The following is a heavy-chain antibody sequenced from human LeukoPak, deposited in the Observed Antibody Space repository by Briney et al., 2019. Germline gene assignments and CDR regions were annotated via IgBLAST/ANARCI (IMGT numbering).Heavy chain of an antibody. Sequence: SETLSLTCTVSGGSISSSSYYWGWIRQPPGKGLEWIGSIYYSGSTYYNPSLKSRVTISVDTSKNQFSLKLSSVTAADTAVYYCARPEGTRLSEQPPVHWGQGTLVTVSS. V-gene: IGHV4-39*01. CDR3: ARPEGTRLSEQPPVH. CDR1: GGSISSSSYY. J-gene: IGHJ4*02. D-gene: IGHD1/OR15-1a*01. CDR2: IYYSGST.